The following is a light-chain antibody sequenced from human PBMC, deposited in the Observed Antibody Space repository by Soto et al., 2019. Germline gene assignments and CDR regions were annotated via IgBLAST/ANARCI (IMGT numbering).Light chain of an antibody. J-gene: IGLJ2*01. CDR1: SSDIGAYNY. V-gene: IGLV2-8*01. CDR3: SAFAGSTRLV. CDR2: DVT. Sequence: QSVLTQPPSASGSPGQSVTISCTGTSSDIGAYNYVSWYQQHPGKAPRLMIYDVTKRPSGVPDRFSGSKSGNTASLTVSGLQAEDEADYYCSAFAGSTRLVFGGGTQLTVL.